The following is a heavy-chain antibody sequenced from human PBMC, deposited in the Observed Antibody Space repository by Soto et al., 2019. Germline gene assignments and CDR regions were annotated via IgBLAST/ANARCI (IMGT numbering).Heavy chain of an antibody. CDR2: ISGSGGST. D-gene: IGHD4-17*01. J-gene: IGHJ5*02. CDR1: GLTFSSYA. CDR3: ARKRGEDDYGDYDWFDP. Sequence: HPGGSLRLSCAASGLTFSSYAMSWVRQAPGKGLEWVSAISGSGGSTYYADSVKGRFTISRDNSKNTLYLQMNSLRAEDTAVYYCARKRGEDDYGDYDWFDPWGQGTLVTVSS. V-gene: IGHV3-23*01.